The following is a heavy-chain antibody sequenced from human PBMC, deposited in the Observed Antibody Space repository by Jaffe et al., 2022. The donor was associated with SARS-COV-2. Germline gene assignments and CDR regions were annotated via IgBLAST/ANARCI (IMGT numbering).Heavy chain of an antibody. J-gene: IGHJ4*02. D-gene: IGHD2-21*02. Sequence: EVQLVESGGGLVQPGGSLRLSCAASRFDFSSYWMSWVRQAPGKGLEWVANIKQDGSQKEYVDSVKGRFTISRDNANNSLYLQMNSLRAEDTALYYCARIGGRHCGGDCYGGSDNWGQGTLVTVSS. CDR1: RFDFSSYW. CDR2: IKQDGSQK. V-gene: IGHV3-7*01. CDR3: ARIGGRHCGGDCYGGSDN.